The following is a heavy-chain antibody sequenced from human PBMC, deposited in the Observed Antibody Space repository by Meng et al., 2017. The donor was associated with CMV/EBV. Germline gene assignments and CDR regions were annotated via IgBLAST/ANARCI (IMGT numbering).Heavy chain of an antibody. CDR2: INPNSGGT. J-gene: IGHJ4*02. CDR1: GYTFTGYY. CDR3: ARVQVRGEMATPAGY. D-gene: IGHD5-24*01. V-gene: IGHV1-2*02. Sequence: QWQLVLLGAEVKKPGASVKVSCKASGYTFTGYYMHWVRQAPGQWLEWMVWINPNSGGTNYAQKFQGRVTMTRDTSISTAYMELSRLRSDDTAVYYCARVQVRGEMATPAGYWGQGTLVTVSS.